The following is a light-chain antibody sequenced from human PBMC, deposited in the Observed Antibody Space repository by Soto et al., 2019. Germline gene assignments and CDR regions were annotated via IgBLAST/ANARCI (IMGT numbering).Light chain of an antibody. CDR3: LSHSGSSNV. J-gene: IGLJ1*01. CDR2: EVN. Sequence: QSALTQPPSASGSPGQSVAISCTGTSSDVGASDYVSWYQQHSGKAPKLLLYEVNKRPSGVPDRFSGSKSGNTASLTVSALQADDEADYYCLSHSGSSNVLVNGTKVTVL. CDR1: SSDVGASDY. V-gene: IGLV2-8*01.